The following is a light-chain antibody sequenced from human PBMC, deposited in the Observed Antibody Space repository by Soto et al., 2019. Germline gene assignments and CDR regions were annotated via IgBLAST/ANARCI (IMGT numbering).Light chain of an antibody. CDR3: QQLNSYPRT. Sequence: DIQLTQSPSVLSASVGDRVTITCRSSQGINSDLAWYQQKPGKVPKLLIYAASTLHSGVPSRFSGSGSGTEFTLTISSLQPEDFATYYCQQLNSYPRTFGQGTKVEIK. CDR2: AAS. J-gene: IGKJ1*01. CDR1: QGINSD. V-gene: IGKV1-9*01.